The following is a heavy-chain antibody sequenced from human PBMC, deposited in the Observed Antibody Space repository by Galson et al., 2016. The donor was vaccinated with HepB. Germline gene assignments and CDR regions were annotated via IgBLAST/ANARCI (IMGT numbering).Heavy chain of an antibody. CDR2: ISGSGGST. J-gene: IGHJ4*02. CDR1: GFTFSTFP. CDR3: AAAAAANDIDY. Sequence: SLRLSCAASGFTFSTFPMTWVRQAAGKGLEWVSSISGSGGSTYYADSVKGRFTISRDNFKNTQYLQMSSLIAEDTAVYYCAAAAAANDIDYCGQGTQVTVSS. D-gene: IGHD6-13*01. V-gene: IGHV3-23*01.